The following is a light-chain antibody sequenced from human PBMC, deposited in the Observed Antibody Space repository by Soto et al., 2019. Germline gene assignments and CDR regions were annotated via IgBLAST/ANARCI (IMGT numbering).Light chain of an antibody. CDR3: SSFTSGNTVV. V-gene: IGLV2-14*03. J-gene: IGLJ2*01. CDR2: DVS. Sequence: QSVLTQPASVSGSPGQSITISCTATSSDVGAYNYVSWYQQYPGKAPKLLIYDVSHWPSGVSDRFFGSKSGNTASLTISGLQTEDEADYYCSSFTSGNTVVLGGGTKLTVL. CDR1: SSDVGAYNY.